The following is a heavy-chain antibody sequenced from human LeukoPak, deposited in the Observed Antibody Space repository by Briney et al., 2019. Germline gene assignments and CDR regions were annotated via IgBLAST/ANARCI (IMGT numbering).Heavy chain of an antibody. Sequence: PSETLSLTCAVYGGSFSGYYWSWIRQPPGKGLEWIGEINHSGSTNYNPSLKSRVTISVDTSKNQFSLKLSSVTAADTAVYYCARGLTTVSSYNWFDPWGQGTLVTVSS. CDR1: GGSFSGYY. J-gene: IGHJ5*02. CDR2: INHSGST. V-gene: IGHV4-34*01. D-gene: IGHD4-11*01. CDR3: ARGLTTVSSYNWFDP.